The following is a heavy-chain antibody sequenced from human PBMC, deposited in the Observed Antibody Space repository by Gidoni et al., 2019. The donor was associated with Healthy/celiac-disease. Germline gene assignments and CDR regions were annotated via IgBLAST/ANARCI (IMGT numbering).Heavy chain of an antibody. J-gene: IGHJ3*02. CDR2: ISSSSSTI. V-gene: IGHV3-48*01. CDR3: ARDLNDNYYDSSGYYAEAFDI. D-gene: IGHD3-22*01. CDR1: AFTFSSSS. Sequence: EVQLVASGGGLVQPGGSLRLSCAASAFTFSSSSLTWVRQAPGKGLEWVSYISSSSSTIYYADSVKGRFTISRDNAKNSLYLQMNSLRAEDTAVYYCARDLNDNYYDSSGYYAEAFDIWGQGTMVTVSS.